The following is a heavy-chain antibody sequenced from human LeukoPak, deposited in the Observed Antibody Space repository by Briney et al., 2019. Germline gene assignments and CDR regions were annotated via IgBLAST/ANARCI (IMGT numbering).Heavy chain of an antibody. CDR1: GFTFSSYA. D-gene: IGHD2-2*02. CDR2: ISYDGINP. J-gene: IGHJ6*03. CDR3: ARGVRGDCSSTTCYTLYYYYYMYV. V-gene: IGHV3-30-3*01. Sequence: PGGSLRLSCAASGFTFSSYAMHWVRQAPGKGLEWVALISYDGINPYYADSVKGRFTFSRDNSKNTLYLQMNSLRAEDTAVYYCARGVRGDCSSTTCYTLYYYYYMYVWGKGTTVTVSS.